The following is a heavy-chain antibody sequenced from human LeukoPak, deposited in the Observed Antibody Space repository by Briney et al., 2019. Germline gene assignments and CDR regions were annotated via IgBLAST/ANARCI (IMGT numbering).Heavy chain of an antibody. V-gene: IGHV1-8*01. CDR2: MNPNSGNT. CDR3: ARGRITMVRGVRGNWFDP. D-gene: IGHD3-10*01. CDR1: GYTFTSYD. J-gene: IGHJ5*02. Sequence: ASVKVSCKASGYTFTSYDINWVRQATGQGLGWMGWMNPNSGNTGYAQKFQGRVTMTRNTSISTAYMELSSLRSEDTAVYYCARGRITMVRGVRGNWFDPWGQGTLVTVSS.